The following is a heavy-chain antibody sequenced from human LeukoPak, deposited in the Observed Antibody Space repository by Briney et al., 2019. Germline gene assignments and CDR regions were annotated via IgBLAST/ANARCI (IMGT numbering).Heavy chain of an antibody. CDR1: GGSISSGSYY. CDR2: IYTSGST. Sequence: PSETLSLTCTASGGSISSGSYYWSWIRQPAGKGLEWIGRIYTSGSTNYNPSLKSRVTISVDTSKNQFSLKLSSVTAADTAVYYCARDGYSYGYYYYYYMDVWGKGTTVTVSS. V-gene: IGHV4-61*02. CDR3: ARDGYSYGYYYYYYMDV. D-gene: IGHD5-18*01. J-gene: IGHJ6*03.